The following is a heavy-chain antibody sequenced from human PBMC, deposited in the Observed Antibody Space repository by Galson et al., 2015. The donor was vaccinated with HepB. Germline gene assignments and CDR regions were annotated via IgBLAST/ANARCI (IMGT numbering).Heavy chain of an antibody. J-gene: IGHJ4*02. D-gene: IGHD3-22*01. Sequence: SETLSLTCAVSGGSISSSNWWSWVRQPPGKGLEWIGEIYHSGSTNYNPSLKSRVTISVDKSTNQFSLKLSSVTAADTAVYYCAGVITSRKTYYYDSSGYYYLGHWGQGTLVTVSS. CDR2: IYHSGST. CDR3: AGVITSRKTYYYDSSGYYYLGH. CDR1: GGSISSSNW. V-gene: IGHV4-4*02.